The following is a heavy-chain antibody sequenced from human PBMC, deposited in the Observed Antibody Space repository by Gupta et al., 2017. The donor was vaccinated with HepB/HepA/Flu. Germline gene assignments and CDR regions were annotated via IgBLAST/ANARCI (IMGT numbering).Heavy chain of an antibody. CDR3: ARTDDTIFGGDY. CDR1: GFTSSIHS. J-gene: IGHJ4*02. Sequence: EVQLVESGGGLVTPGESLRLSCAASGFTSSIHSMNWVRQAPGKGLEWVSSMSTTSGYTYYADSVKGRFTMSRDNAKNSLYLQMNSLRAEDTAVYYCARTDDTIFGGDYWGQGTLVTVSS. D-gene: IGHD3-3*01. V-gene: IGHV3-21*06. CDR2: MSTTSGYT.